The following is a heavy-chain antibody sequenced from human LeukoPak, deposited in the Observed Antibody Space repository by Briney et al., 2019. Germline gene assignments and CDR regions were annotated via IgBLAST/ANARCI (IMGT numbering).Heavy chain of an antibody. D-gene: IGHD4-17*01. V-gene: IGHV4-61*02. CDR2: IYTSGST. J-gene: IGHJ5*02. CDR3: TGEVYDYGDYNWFDP. Sequence: TSETLSLTCTVSGGSISSGSYYWSWIRQPAGKGLEWIGRIYTSGSTNYNPSLKSRVTISVDTSKNQFSLKLSSVTAADTAVYYCTGEVYDYGDYNWFDPWGQGTLVTVSS. CDR1: GGSISSGSYY.